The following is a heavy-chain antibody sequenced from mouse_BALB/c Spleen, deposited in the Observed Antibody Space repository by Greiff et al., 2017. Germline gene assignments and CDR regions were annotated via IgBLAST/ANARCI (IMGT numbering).Heavy chain of an antibody. J-gene: IGHJ3*01. Sequence: QVQLQQSGPELVKPGASVKISCKASGFAFSSSWMNWVKQRPGQGLEWIGRIYPGDGDTNYNGKFKGKATLTADKSSSTAYMQLSSLTSVDSAVYFCARDDYPDDVAYWGQGTLVTVSA. D-gene: IGHD2-4*01. CDR2: IYPGDGDT. V-gene: IGHV1-82*01. CDR3: ARDDYPDDVAY. CDR1: GFAFSSSW.